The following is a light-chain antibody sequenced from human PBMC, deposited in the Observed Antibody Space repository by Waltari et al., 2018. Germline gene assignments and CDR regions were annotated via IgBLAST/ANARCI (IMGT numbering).Light chain of an antibody. CDR2: AAS. Sequence: DIQMTQSPSSLSASVVDRVTITCRASHSISSYLNWYQQKPGKAPTLLIYAASSLQSGVPSRFSGSGSGTDFTLTISSLQPEDFATYYCQQSYSTPSSWTFGQGTKVEIK. J-gene: IGKJ1*01. V-gene: IGKV1-39*01. CDR1: HSISSY. CDR3: QQSYSTPSSWT.